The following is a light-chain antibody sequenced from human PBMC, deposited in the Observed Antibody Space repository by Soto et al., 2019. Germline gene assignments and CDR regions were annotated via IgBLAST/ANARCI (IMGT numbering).Light chain of an antibody. CDR1: SNDVGGYDY. Sequence: QSALTQPRSVSGSPGQSVTISCTGTSNDVGGYDYVSWHQQHPGKAPQLMIYDVTKRPSGVPDRFSGSKSGNTASLTISGLQADDEADYYCCSYAGSSTWVFGGGTKLTLL. V-gene: IGLV2-11*01. J-gene: IGLJ3*02. CDR2: DVT. CDR3: CSYAGSSTWV.